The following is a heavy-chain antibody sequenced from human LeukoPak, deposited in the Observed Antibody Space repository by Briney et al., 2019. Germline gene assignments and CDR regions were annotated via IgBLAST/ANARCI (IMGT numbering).Heavy chain of an antibody. V-gene: IGHV4-59*01. CDR2: IYYSGST. CDR3: ARDRGGSYDY. CDR1: GGSISSDF. Sequence: SETLSLTCTVSGGSISSDFWSWIRQPPGKGLEWVGYIYYSGSTNYNPSLKSRVTISVDTSKNQFSLKLSSVTAADTAVYYCARDRGGSYDYWGQGTLVTVSS. J-gene: IGHJ4*02. D-gene: IGHD1-26*01.